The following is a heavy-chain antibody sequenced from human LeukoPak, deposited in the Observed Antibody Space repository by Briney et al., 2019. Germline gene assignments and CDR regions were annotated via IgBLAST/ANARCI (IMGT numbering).Heavy chain of an antibody. V-gene: IGHV1-69*04. CDR2: IIPILGIA. Sequence: ASVKVSCKASGGTFSNYAISWVRQAPGQGLEWMGRIIPILGIANYAQKFQARVTITADKSTSTAYMELSSLRSEDTAVYYCARERDPGWNVRGHDAFDIWGQGTMVTVSS. CDR3: ARERDPGWNVRGHDAFDI. D-gene: IGHD1-1*01. J-gene: IGHJ3*02. CDR1: GGTFSNYA.